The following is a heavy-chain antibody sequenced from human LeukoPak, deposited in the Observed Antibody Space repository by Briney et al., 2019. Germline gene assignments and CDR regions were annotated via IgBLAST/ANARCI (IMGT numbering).Heavy chain of an antibody. V-gene: IGHV3-53*01. D-gene: IGHD1-1*01. Sequence: GGSLRLSCAASGFTVSSNYMSWVRQAPGKGLEWVSVIYSGGSTYYADSVKGRFTISRDNSKNTLYLQMNSLRAEDTAAHYCAKLVNDAFDIWGQGTMVTVSS. CDR3: AKLVNDAFDI. CDR2: IYSGGST. J-gene: IGHJ3*02. CDR1: GFTVSSNY.